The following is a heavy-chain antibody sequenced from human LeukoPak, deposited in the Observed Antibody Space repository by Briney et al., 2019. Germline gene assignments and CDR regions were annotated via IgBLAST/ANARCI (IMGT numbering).Heavy chain of an antibody. D-gene: IGHD3-9*01. CDR3: ARDSYDILTGYGSFDY. J-gene: IGHJ4*02. V-gene: IGHV4-61*02. CDR2: IYTSGST. CDR1: GGSISSGSYY. Sequence: SETLSLTCTVSGGSISSGSYYWSWIRQPAGKGLEWIGRIYTSGSTNYNPSLKSRVTISVDTSKNQFSLKLSSVTAADTAVYYCARDSYDILTGYGSFDYWGQGTLVTVSS.